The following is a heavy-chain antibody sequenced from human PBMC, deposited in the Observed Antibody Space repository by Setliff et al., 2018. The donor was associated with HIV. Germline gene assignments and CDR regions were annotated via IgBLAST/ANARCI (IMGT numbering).Heavy chain of an antibody. CDR1: GFSISSGFF. Sequence: SETLSLTCAVSGFSISSGFFWGWVRQPPGKGLEWMGSIYQSGTTYYNPALKSRVTISVDTSKNQFSLRLTSVTAADTAVYFCARVETAVTSRLDYWGQGTLVTVSS. V-gene: IGHV4-38-2*01. CDR2: IYQSGTT. J-gene: IGHJ4*02. D-gene: IGHD4-17*01. CDR3: ARVETAVTSRLDY.